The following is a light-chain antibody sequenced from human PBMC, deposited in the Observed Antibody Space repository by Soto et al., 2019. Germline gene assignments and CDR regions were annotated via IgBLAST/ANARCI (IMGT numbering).Light chain of an antibody. Sequence: QSALTQPASVSGSPGQSITISCTGTSSDVGGYNYVSWYQQHPGKAPKFIIYDVSNRPSGVSNRFSGSKSGNTASLTISGLLAEDEADYYCSSYPTSNTRQIVFGTGTKLTVL. CDR2: DVS. CDR1: SSDVGGYNY. CDR3: SSYPTSNTRQIV. J-gene: IGLJ1*01. V-gene: IGLV2-14*01.